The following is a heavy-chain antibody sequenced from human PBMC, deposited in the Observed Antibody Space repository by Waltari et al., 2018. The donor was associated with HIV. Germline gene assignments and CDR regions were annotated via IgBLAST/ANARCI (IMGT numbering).Heavy chain of an antibody. CDR3: ARDRERVGDLFDY. Sequence: QVQLVQSGAEVKKPGASVKVSCKASGYTFTSYAMHWVRQAPGQRLEWMGWINAGNGNTKFSQKFQGRVTITRDTSASTAYMELSSLRSEDTAVYYCARDRERVGDLFDYWGQGTLVTVSS. V-gene: IGHV1-3*01. CDR2: INAGNGNT. CDR1: GYTFTSYA. D-gene: IGHD1-26*01. J-gene: IGHJ4*02.